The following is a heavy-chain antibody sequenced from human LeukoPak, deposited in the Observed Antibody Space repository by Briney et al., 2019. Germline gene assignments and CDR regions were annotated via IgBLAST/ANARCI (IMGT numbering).Heavy chain of an antibody. D-gene: IGHD2-2*01. J-gene: IGHJ2*01. CDR3: ARPSTGYWYFDL. Sequence: PSETLSLTCTVSGYSISSGYYWGWIRQPPGKGLEWIGSIYHSGSTYYNPSLKSRVTISVDTSKNQFSLKLSSVTAADTAVYYCARPSTGYWYFDLWGRGTLVTVSS. CDR2: IYHSGST. V-gene: IGHV4-38-2*02. CDR1: GYSISSGYY.